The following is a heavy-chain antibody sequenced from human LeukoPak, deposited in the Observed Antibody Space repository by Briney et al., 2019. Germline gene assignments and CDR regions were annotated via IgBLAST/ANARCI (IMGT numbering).Heavy chain of an antibody. V-gene: IGHV1-3*01. D-gene: IGHD4-17*01. CDR1: GYTFTSYA. Sequence: ASVKVSCKASGYTFTSYAMHWVRQAPGQRLEWMGWINACNGNTKYSQKFQGRVTITRDTSASTAYMELSSLRSEDTAVYYCARDGSVHDYGDYYYYYGMDVWGQGTTVTVSS. CDR3: ARDGSVHDYGDYYYYYGMDV. J-gene: IGHJ6*02. CDR2: INACNGNT.